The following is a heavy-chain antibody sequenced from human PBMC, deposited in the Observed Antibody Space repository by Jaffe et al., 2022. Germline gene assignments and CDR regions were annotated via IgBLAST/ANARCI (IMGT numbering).Heavy chain of an antibody. CDR2: VYYSGST. CDR3: ARHRDPYGDYDY. J-gene: IGHJ4*02. D-gene: IGHD4-17*01. CDR1: GGSISGSTYY. V-gene: IGHV4-39*01. Sequence: QLQLQESGPGLVKPSETLSLTCIVSGGSISGSTYYWDWIRQPPGKGLEWIGSVYYSGSTYYNPSLKSRVTISVDTSNNQFSLKLSSVTATDTAAYYCARHRDPYGDYDYWGRGTLVTVSS.